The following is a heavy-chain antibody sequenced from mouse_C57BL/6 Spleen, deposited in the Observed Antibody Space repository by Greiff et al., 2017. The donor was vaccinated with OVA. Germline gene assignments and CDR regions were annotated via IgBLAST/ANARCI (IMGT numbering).Heavy chain of an antibody. CDR2: IRNKANGYTT. V-gene: IGHV7-3*01. CDR1: GFTFTDYY. Sequence: EVKLVESGGGLVQPGGSLSLSCAASGFTFTDYYMSWVRQPPGKALEWLGFIRNKANGYTTEYSASVKGRFTISRDNSQSILYLQMNALRAEDSATYYCARYGNYAMDYWGQGTSVTVSS. CDR3: ARYGNYAMDY. J-gene: IGHJ4*01.